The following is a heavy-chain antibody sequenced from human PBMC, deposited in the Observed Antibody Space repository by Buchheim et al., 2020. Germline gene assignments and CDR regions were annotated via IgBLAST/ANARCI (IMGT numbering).Heavy chain of an antibody. D-gene: IGHD3-16*01. CDR3: ARHAGSFGYTYYFDF. Sequence: QVHLQESGPGLVKPSETLSLTCSVSGGSMIPYYWSWIRQSPGKGLDYIGYVYYTGSVTYNSSLKSRVTISVDTSKNQITLSLTSVTAADTAVYFCARHAGSFGYTYYFDFWGQGS. J-gene: IGHJ4*02. CDR2: VYYTGSV. V-gene: IGHV4-59*08. CDR1: GGSMIPYY.